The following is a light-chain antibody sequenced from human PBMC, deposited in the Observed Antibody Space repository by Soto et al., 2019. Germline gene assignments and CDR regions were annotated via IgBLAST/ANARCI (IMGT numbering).Light chain of an antibody. Sequence: EIVLTQSPATLSLSPGGRATLPCRASQSVSTSLAWYQQRPGQAPRLLIYDVSNRAAGVPARFSGSGSGTDFTLTISNLEPEDFAIYYCQERSNWPRLTFGGGTTVEIK. J-gene: IGKJ4*01. CDR3: QERSNWPRLT. V-gene: IGKV3-11*01. CDR2: DVS. CDR1: QSVSTS.